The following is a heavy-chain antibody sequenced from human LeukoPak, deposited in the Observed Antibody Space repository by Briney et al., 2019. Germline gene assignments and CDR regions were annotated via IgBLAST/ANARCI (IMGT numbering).Heavy chain of an antibody. D-gene: IGHD1-1*01. CDR2: IRYDGSNK. CDR1: GFTFSSYG. CDR3: AKEDLQLERLVGY. V-gene: IGHV3-30*02. J-gene: IGHJ4*02. Sequence: GGSLRLSCAASGFTFSSYGMHWVRQAPGKGLEWVAFIRYDGSNKYYADSVKGRFTISRDNSKNTLYLQMNSLRAEDTAVHYCAKEDLQLERLVGYWGQGTLVTVSS.